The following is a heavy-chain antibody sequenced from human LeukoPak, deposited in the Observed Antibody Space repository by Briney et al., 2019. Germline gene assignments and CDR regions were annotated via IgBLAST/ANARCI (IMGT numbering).Heavy chain of an antibody. J-gene: IGHJ4*02. Sequence: GGSLRLSCTASGFIFDDYAMHWVRQAPGKGLEWVSLISGDGGSTYYADSAKGRFTISRDNSKNSLYLQMNSLRIEDTALYYCAKDTKPSTITPDYWGQGTLVTVSS. CDR2: ISGDGGST. D-gene: IGHD4-11*01. V-gene: IGHV3-43*02. CDR3: AKDTKPSTITPDY. CDR1: GFIFDDYA.